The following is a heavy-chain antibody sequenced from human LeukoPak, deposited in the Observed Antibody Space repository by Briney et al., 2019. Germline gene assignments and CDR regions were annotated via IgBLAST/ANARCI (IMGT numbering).Heavy chain of an antibody. J-gene: IGHJ4*02. CDR2: IYPGDSET. D-gene: IGHD3-3*01. CDR3: ARLSTRLLDH. CDR1: GNTFTNYW. V-gene: IGHV5-51*01. Sequence: GESLQISCQGSGNTFTNYWIGWVRQLPGKGLEWMGIIYPGDSETRYSPSFQGQVTMSVDKSSSTAYLQWATLKASDTAIYFCARLSTRLLDHWGQGTRVTVSS.